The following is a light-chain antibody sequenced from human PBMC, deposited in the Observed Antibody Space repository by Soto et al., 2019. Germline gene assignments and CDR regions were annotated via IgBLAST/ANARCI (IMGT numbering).Light chain of an antibody. CDR2: SAS. Sequence: EIVLTQSPGTLSLSPGESATLSCRASQSVSSTFLAWYQQTPGQAPRLLMYSASTRATGIPDRFTGSGSGTDFTLTISRLEPEDFAVYYCQHYGSSLQTFGQGTKLEIK. CDR3: QHYGSSLQT. J-gene: IGKJ2*01. V-gene: IGKV3-20*01. CDR1: QSVSSTF.